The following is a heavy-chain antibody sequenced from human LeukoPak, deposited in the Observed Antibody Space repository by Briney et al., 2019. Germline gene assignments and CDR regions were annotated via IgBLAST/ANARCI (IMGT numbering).Heavy chain of an antibody. J-gene: IGHJ4*02. D-gene: IGHD3-22*01. CDR1: GYTFTSYD. V-gene: IGHV1-8*01. CDR2: MNPNSGNT. CDR3: ARAHSIVVVTPGY. Sequence: ASVKVSCKASGYTFTSYDINWVRQATGQGLEWMGWMNPNSGNTGYAQKFQGRVTMTRNTSISTAYMELSSLRSEDTAVYYCARAHSIVVVTPGYWGQGTLVTVSS.